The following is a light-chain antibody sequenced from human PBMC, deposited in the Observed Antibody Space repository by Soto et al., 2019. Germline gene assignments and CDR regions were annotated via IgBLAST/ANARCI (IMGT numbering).Light chain of an antibody. CDR1: QSISSY. J-gene: IGKJ1*01. CDR3: QQSYSTPRT. Sequence: IQMTHSPSSLSASVEDRVTITCRASQSISSYLNWYQQKPGKAPKLLIYAASSLQSGVPSRFSGSGSGTDFTLTISSLQPEDFATYYCQQSYSTPRTFGQGTKVDIK. CDR2: AAS. V-gene: IGKV1-39*01.